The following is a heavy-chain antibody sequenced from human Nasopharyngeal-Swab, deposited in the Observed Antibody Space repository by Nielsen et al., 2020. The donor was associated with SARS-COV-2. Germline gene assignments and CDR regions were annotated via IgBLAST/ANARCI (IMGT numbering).Heavy chain of an antibody. J-gene: IGHJ6*03. D-gene: IGHD3-3*01. CDR2: ISSSSSYI. V-gene: IGHV3-21*01. CDR3: ARDGVTIFGVVGYYYYMDV. Sequence: LKISCSASGFPFSSYSMNWGRQAPGEGLEWVSSISSSSSYIYYADSVKGRFTIPRDNAKNSLYLQMNSLRAEDTAVYYCARDGVTIFGVVGYYYYMDVWGKGTTVTVSS. CDR1: GFPFSSYS.